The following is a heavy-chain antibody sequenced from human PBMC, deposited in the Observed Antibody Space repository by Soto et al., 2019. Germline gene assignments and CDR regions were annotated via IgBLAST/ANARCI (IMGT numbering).Heavy chain of an antibody. V-gene: IGHV1-18*01. D-gene: IGHD3-3*01. J-gene: IGHJ5*02. CDR2: ISAYNGNT. CDR3: ARTPQYYDFWSRLRFDP. Sequence: GASVKVSCKASGYTFTSYGISWVRQAPGQGLEWMGWISAYNGNTNYAQKLQGRVTMTTDTSTSTAYMELGSLRSDDTAVYYCARTPQYYDFWSRLRFDPWGQGTLVTVSS. CDR1: GYTFTSYG.